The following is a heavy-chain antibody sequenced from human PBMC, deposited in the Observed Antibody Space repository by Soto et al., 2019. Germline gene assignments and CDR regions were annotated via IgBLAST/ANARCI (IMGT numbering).Heavy chain of an antibody. CDR3: AHIFDRLQVDY. V-gene: IGHV2-5*02. CDR2: IYWDDDK. CDR1: GFSLSTSGVG. Sequence: QITLKESGPTLVKPTQTLTLTCTFSGFSLSTSGVGVGWIRQPPGKALEWLALIYWDDDKRYSPSLKSRLTXTTXTSKNQVVLTMTNMDPVDTATYYCAHIFDRLQVDYWGQGTLVTVSS. J-gene: IGHJ4*02. D-gene: IGHD4-4*01.